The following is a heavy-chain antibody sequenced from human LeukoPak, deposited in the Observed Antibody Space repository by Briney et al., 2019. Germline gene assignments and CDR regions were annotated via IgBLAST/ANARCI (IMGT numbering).Heavy chain of an antibody. CDR3: VRTRRYSSSWYNAFDI. CDR1: DGSISSYY. V-gene: IGHV4-59*01. D-gene: IGHD6-13*01. J-gene: IGHJ3*02. Sequence: SETLSLTCTVSDGSISSYYWSWIRQPPGKGLEWIGYIYYSGNTKYNPSLKSRVTISLDTSKNQLSLEVNSVTAADTAVYYCVRTRRYSSSWYNAFDIWGQGTMVTVSS. CDR2: IYYSGNT.